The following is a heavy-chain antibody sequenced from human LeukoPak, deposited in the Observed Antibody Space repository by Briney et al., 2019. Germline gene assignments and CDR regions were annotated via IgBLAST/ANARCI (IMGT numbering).Heavy chain of an antibody. CDR3: AKQGVRGVLIVASSGGMDV. Sequence: QSGGSLRLSCAASGFTFSYYAMTWVRQAPGKGLEYVSTITGSGGRTYYADSVKGRFTISRDNSNNPLALQMNSLRAEDTAVYYCAKQGVRGVLIVASSGGMDVWGQGTTVTVSS. CDR1: GFTFSYYA. J-gene: IGHJ6*02. V-gene: IGHV3-23*01. CDR2: ITGSGGRT. D-gene: IGHD3-10*01.